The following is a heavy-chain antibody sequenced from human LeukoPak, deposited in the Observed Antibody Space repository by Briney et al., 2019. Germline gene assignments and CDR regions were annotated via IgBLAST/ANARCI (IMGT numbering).Heavy chain of an antibody. J-gene: IGHJ6*04. CDR3: ARDLLWVRGVFYYYGMDV. CDR1: GYTFTSYG. D-gene: IGHD3-10*01. CDR2: ISAYNGNT. Sequence: GASVKVSCKASGYTFTSYGISWVRQAPGQGLEWMGWISAYNGNTNYAQKFQGRVTMTTDTSTSTAYMELRSLRSDDTAVYYCARDLLWVRGVFYYYGMDVWGKGATVTVSS. V-gene: IGHV1-18*04.